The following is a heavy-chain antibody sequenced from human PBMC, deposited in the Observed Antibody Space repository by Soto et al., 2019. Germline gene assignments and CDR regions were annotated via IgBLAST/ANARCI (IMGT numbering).Heavy chain of an antibody. D-gene: IGHD3-10*01. J-gene: IGHJ3*01. V-gene: IGHV3-30*04. Sequence: LRLSCAASGFTFSSYAMHWVRQAPGKGLEWVALISYHGSNEYYADSVKGRFTISRDNSKNTLYLQMNSLRADDTALYYCARAPAYGGDPFDVWGQGTMVTVSS. CDR3: ARAPAYGGDPFDV. CDR1: GFTFSSYA. CDR2: ISYHGSNE.